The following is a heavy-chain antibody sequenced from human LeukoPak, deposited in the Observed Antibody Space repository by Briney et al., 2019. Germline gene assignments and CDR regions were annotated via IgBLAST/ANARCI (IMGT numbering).Heavy chain of an antibody. D-gene: IGHD2-21*02. CDR2: ISGSGAST. J-gene: IGHJ5*02. V-gene: IGHV3-23*01. CDR1: GFTFSNYA. Sequence: QPGGSLRLSCAASGFTFSNYAMSWVRQAPGKGLEWVSVISGSGASTYYADSVKRRFTISRDNSKNTLYLQMNSLRAEDTAVYYCARDPTPGGDGWFDPWGQGTLVTVSS. CDR3: ARDPTPGGDGWFDP.